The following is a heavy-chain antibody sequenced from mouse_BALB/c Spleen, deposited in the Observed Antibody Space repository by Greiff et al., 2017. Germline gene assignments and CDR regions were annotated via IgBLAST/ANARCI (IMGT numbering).Heavy chain of an antibody. J-gene: IGHJ4*01. CDR3: NARGATGAMDY. CDR1: GFNIKDYY. Sequence: EVQLQQSGAELVRPGASVKLSCTASGFNIKDYYMHWVKQRPEQGLEWMGWFDPENGDTEYAPKFQGKATRTADTTSNTAYLQLSSLTSEDTAVYYCNARGATGAMDYWGQGTSVTVSA. V-gene: IGHV14-4*02. CDR2: FDPENGDT. D-gene: IGHD3-1*01.